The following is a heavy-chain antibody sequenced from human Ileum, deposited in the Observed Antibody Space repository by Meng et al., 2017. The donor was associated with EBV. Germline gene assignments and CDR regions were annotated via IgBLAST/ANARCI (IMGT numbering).Heavy chain of an antibody. J-gene: IGHJ4*02. Sequence: STVSGADSSYVCTPWSWIRQPPGKELECLVFVHDTASSKYNASLKSLGTISMNTSNMQFSRRLSSVTAAYTAVYYSACGMYGYNLIDYWGQGTLVTVSS. CDR1: GADSSYVCTP. D-gene: IGHD5-24*01. CDR3: ACGMYGYNLIDY. CDR2: VHDTASS. V-gene: IGHV4-61*01.